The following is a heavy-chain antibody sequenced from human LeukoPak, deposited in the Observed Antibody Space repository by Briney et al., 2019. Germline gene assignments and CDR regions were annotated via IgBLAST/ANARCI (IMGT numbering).Heavy chain of an antibody. D-gene: IGHD6-13*01. CDR3: AKKSIAAAGTVY. CDR2: IGTAGET. V-gene: IGHV3-13*03. CDR1: GFTFSTYD. J-gene: IGHJ4*02. Sequence: GGSLRLSCAARGFTFSTYDVQWVRQGTGKGLEWVSGIGTAGETYYPGSVKGQFTISRDNSKNTLYLQMNSLRAEDTAVYYCAKKSIAAAGTVYWGQGTLVTVSS.